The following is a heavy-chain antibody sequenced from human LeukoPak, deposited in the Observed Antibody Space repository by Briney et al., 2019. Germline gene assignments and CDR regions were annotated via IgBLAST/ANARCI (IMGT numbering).Heavy chain of an antibody. CDR3: ARHEEEDGYNPKTCDF. D-gene: IGHD5-24*01. J-gene: IGHJ4*02. CDR2: IYYSGYT. CDR1: GGSISRSNYY. V-gene: IGHV4-39*01. Sequence: PSETLSLTCTVSGGSISRSNYYWGWVRQPPGKGLEWIGSIYYSGYTYYIPSLKSRVTISVDTARNQFSLKLTSVTAADTAVYYCARHEEEDGYNPKTCDFWGQGTLVTVSS.